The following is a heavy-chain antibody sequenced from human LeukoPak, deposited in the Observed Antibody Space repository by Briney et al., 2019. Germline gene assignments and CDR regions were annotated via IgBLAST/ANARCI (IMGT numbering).Heavy chain of an antibody. CDR1: GFTVSSNY. CDR2: IYSGGST. CDR3: ARDLDYYGSGSYYLY. D-gene: IGHD3-10*01. V-gene: IGHV3-53*01. J-gene: IGHJ4*02. Sequence: GGSLRLSCAASGFTVSSNYMSWVRQAPGKGLEWVSVIYSGGSTYYADSVKGRFTISRDNSKNTLYLQMNSLRAEDTAVYYCARDLDYYGSGSYYLYWGQGTLVTVSS.